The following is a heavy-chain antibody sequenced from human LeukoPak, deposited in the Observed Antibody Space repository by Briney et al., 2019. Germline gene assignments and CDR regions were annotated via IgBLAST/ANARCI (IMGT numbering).Heavy chain of an antibody. CDR1: GGSFSGYY. D-gene: IGHD2-2*01. J-gene: IGHJ4*02. CDR2: INQSGST. CDR3: ARGHTYCSSTSCYFGRTYYFDY. V-gene: IGHV4-34*01. Sequence: SETLSLTCAVYGGSFSGYYWSWIRQPPGKGLEWIGEINQSGSTNYNPSLKSRVTISVDTSKNQFSLKLSSVTAADTAVYYCARGHTYCSSTSCYFGRTYYFDYWGQGTLVTVSS.